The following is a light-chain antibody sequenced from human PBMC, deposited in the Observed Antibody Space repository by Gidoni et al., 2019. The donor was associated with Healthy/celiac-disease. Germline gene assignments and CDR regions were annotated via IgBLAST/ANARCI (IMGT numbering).Light chain of an antibody. CDR1: QGISSY. J-gene: IGKJ1*01. Sequence: AIRMTQSPSSFSASTGDRVTITCRASQGISSYLALYQQKPGKAPKLLIYAASPLQSGVPSRFSGSGSGTDFTLTISCLQSEDFATYYCQQYYSYPWTFGQGTKVEIK. CDR3: QQYYSYPWT. CDR2: AAS. V-gene: IGKV1-8*01.